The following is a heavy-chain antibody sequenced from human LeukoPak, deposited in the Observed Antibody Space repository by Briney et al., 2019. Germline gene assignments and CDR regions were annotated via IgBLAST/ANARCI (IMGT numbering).Heavy chain of an antibody. CDR2: ISYDGSNK. CDR1: GFSFSSYA. D-gene: IGHD3-10*01. CDR3: AKDHYGSGSSHTGLDV. V-gene: IGHV3-30*18. Sequence: GRSLRLSCAASGFSFSSYAVHSVRQAPGKGLEWVALISYDGSNKQHADCVKGRFTISRDNSKNTLYLEMNSLRAEDTAVYYSAKDHYGSGSSHTGLDVWGQGTTVTVSS. J-gene: IGHJ6*02.